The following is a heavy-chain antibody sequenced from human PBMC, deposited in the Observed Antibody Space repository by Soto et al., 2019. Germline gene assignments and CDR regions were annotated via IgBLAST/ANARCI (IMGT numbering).Heavy chain of an antibody. CDR3: ARGGNYVVNWFDP. V-gene: IGHV1-8*01. J-gene: IGHJ5*02. CDR1: GYTFTSYD. D-gene: IGHD4-4*01. Sequence: QVQLVQSGAEVKKPGASVKVSCKASGYTFTSYDINWVRQATGHGLGWMGWMNPNSGNTGYAQKVQGRVTMTRKTSISTAYMELSSLRSEDTAVYYCARGGNYVVNWFDPWGQGTLVTVSS. CDR2: MNPNSGNT.